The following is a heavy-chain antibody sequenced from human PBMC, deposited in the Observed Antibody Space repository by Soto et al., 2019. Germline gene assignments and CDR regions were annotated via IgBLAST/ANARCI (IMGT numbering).Heavy chain of an antibody. V-gene: IGHV4-59*01. J-gene: IGHJ3*02. CDR1: GGSISSYY. CDR2: IYYSGST. D-gene: IGHD3-10*01. Sequence: SETLSLTCTVSGGSISSYYWSWIRQPPGKGLEWIGYIYYSGSTNYNPSLKSRVTISVDTSKNQFSLKLSSVTAADTAVYYCAREIDTMVRGVITHAFDIWGQGTMVTVSS. CDR3: AREIDTMVRGVITHAFDI.